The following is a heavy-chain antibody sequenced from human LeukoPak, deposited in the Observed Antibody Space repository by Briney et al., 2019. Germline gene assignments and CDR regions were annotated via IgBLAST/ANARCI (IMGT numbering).Heavy chain of an antibody. CDR2: FDPEDGEI. CDR3: AASRPLPQWLESDY. D-gene: IGHD6-19*01. J-gene: IGHJ4*02. CDR1: GYTLTELS. V-gene: IGHV1-24*01. Sequence: ASVNVSCKVSGYTLTELSMHWVRQAPGKGLEWMGGFDPEDGEIIYAQKFQGRVTMTEDTSTDTAYMELSSLRSEDTAVYYCAASRPLPQWLESDYWGQGTLVTVSS.